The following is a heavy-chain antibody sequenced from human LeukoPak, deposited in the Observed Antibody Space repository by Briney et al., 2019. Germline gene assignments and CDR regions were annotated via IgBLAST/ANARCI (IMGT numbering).Heavy chain of an antibody. D-gene: IGHD3-10*01. J-gene: IGHJ4*02. V-gene: IGHV1-3*01. CDR1: GYTFTSYA. CDR2: INAGNGNT. Sequence: VASVKVSCKASGYTFTSYAMHWVRQAPGQRLEWMGWINAGNGNTKYSQKFQGRVTITRDTSASTAYMELSSLRSEDTAVYYCAREVGGFGESGPFDYWGQGTLVTVSS. CDR3: AREVGGFGESGPFDY.